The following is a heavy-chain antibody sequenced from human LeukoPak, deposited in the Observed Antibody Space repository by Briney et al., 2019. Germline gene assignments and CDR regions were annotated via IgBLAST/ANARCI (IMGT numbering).Heavy chain of an antibody. D-gene: IGHD2-15*01. Sequence: ASVKVSCKASGYTFTSYAMHCVRQAPGQRLEWMGWINAGNGNTKYSQKFQGRVTITRDTSASTAYMELSSLRSEDTAVYYCASTYCSGDSCYGKWWFDPWGQGTLVTVSS. V-gene: IGHV1-3*01. CDR1: GYTFTSYA. CDR2: INAGNGNT. J-gene: IGHJ5*02. CDR3: ASTYCSGDSCYGKWWFDP.